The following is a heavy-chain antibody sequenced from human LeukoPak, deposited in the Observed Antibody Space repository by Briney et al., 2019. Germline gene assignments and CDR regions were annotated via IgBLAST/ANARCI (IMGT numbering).Heavy chain of an antibody. CDR2: INPNSGGT. Sequence: ASVKVSCKASGYTFTGYYMHWVRQAPGQGLEWMGWINPNSGGTNYAQKFQGRVTMTRDTSISTAYMELSRLRSDDTAVYYCARAIIVGATRDAFDIWGQGTMVTVSS. CDR3: ARAIIVGATRDAFDI. V-gene: IGHV1-2*02. D-gene: IGHD1-26*01. CDR1: GYTFTGYY. J-gene: IGHJ3*02.